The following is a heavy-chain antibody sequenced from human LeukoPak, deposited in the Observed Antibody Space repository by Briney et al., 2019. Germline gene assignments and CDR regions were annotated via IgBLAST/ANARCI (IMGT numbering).Heavy chain of an antibody. J-gene: IGHJ4*02. CDR2: ISGSGGST. CDR3: AKPYRWLTDYYFDY. CDR1: GFTFSSYA. D-gene: IGHD2-8*02. V-gene: IGHV3-23*01. Sequence: QPGGSLRLSCAASGFTFSSYAMSWVRQAPGKGLEWVSAISGSGGSTYYADSVKGRFTISRDNSKNTLYLQVNSLRAEDTAVYYCAKPYRWLTDYYFDYWGQGTLVTVSS.